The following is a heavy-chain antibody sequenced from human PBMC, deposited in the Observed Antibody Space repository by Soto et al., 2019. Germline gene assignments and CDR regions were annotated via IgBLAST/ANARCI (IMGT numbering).Heavy chain of an antibody. J-gene: IGHJ4*02. D-gene: IGHD6-13*01. CDR2: INSYSGRT. V-gene: IGHV1-18*01. CDR1: GYTFTSYG. Sequence: QVNLVQSGAEVKNPGASVRVSCKTSGYTFTSYGISWLRQAPGQGLEWMGWINSYSGRTNYGQDFQGRGSMTTEKSTTTVYMELRGLTSGDTALYYCARDYAGRGYFDFWGQGSLVTVSS. CDR3: ARDYAGRGYFDF.